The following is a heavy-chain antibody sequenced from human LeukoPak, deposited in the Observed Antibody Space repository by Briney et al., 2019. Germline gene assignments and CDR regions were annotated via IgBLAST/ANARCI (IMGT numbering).Heavy chain of an antibody. D-gene: IGHD6-13*01. CDR1: GGSFSGYY. CDR3: ASDKGYSNNYFDY. CDR2: INHSGST. Sequence: SETLSLTCAVYGGSFSGYYWSWIRQPPGKGLEWIGEINHSGSTNYNPSLKSRVTISVDTSKNQFSLKLSSMTAADTAVYYCASDKGYSNNYFDYWGQGTLVTVSS. V-gene: IGHV4-34*01. J-gene: IGHJ4*02.